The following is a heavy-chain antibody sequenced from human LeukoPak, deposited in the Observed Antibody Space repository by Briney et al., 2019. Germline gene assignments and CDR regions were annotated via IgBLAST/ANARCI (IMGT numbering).Heavy chain of an antibody. CDR2: ISPDGNIE. D-gene: IGHD2/OR15-2a*01. CDR3: AKECGFFQGYDY. V-gene: IGHV3-30*18. J-gene: IGHJ4*02. CDR1: GFTFNNYG. Sequence: PGGSLGLSCAASGFTFNNYGMHWVRQAPGKGLEWVTVISPDGNIEYYADSVRGRFDISRDNSKNTLYLEMNSLRAEDTAVYYCAKECGFFQGYDYWGQGGLVTVSS.